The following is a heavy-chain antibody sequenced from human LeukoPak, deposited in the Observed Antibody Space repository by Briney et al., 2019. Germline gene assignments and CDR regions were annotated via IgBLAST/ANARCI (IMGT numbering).Heavy chain of an antibody. CDR2: IHHSGST. Sequence: SETLSLTCAVYGGSFSAYYWSWIRQSPGKGLEWIGEIHHSGSTKYNPSLKSRVTISADMSQSQFSLKLTSVTAADTAVYYCATEAGYNAYWGQGILVTVSS. J-gene: IGHJ4*02. D-gene: IGHD5-24*01. CDR1: GGSFSAYY. V-gene: IGHV4-34*01. CDR3: ATEAGYNAY.